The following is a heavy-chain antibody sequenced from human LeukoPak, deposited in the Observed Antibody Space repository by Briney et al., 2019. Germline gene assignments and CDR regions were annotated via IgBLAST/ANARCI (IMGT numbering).Heavy chain of an antibody. J-gene: IGHJ4*02. CDR1: GGTFSSFA. CDR2: ITPISGTA. Sequence: ASVKVSCKASGGTFSSFAINWVRQAPGQGLEWMGGITPISGTANYAQKFQGRVTITADESTSTAYMELSSLRSEDTAISFCTRDTFDSSGYFYYYFDYWGQGTLVTVSS. V-gene: IGHV1-69*01. CDR3: TRDTFDSSGYFYYYFDY. D-gene: IGHD3-22*01.